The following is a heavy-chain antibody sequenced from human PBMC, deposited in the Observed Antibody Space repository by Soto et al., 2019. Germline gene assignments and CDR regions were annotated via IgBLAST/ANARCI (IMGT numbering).Heavy chain of an antibody. CDR3: ARAYSDAFDI. CDR1: GFKLSDYY. Sequence: QVQLVESGGGLVKPGGSLRLSCAASGFKLSDYYMIWIRQAPGKGLEWVAYISSSGTGIYYPDSVKGRFTISRDNAKNLLFLQMSSLRAEDTAVYYCARAYSDAFDIWGQGTMVTVSS. CDR2: ISSSGTGI. V-gene: IGHV3-11*01. D-gene: IGHD2-15*01. J-gene: IGHJ3*02.